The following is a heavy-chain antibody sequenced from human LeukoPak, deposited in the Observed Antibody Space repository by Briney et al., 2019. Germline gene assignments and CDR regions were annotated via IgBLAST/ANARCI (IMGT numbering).Heavy chain of an antibody. CDR3: AKDPFGLFDY. CDR2: ISGSGGST. CDR1: GFTVSNNY. Sequence: GGSLRLSCAASGFTVSNNYMNWVRQAPGKGLEWVSAISGSGGSTYYADSVKGRFTISRDNSKNTLYLQMNSLRAEDTAVYYCAKDPFGLFDYWGQGTLVTVSS. D-gene: IGHD3-10*01. V-gene: IGHV3-23*01. J-gene: IGHJ4*02.